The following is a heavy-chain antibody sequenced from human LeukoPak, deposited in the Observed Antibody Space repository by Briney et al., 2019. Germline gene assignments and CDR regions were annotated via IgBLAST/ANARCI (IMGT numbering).Heavy chain of an antibody. V-gene: IGHV4-30-4*02. CDR3: ARGSSYYYDSAWFDP. CDR1: GGSISSGDYY. Sequence: SETLSLTCTVSGGSISSGDYYWSWIRQPPGKGLEWIGYIYYSGSTYYNPSLKSRVTISVDTSKNQFSLKLSSVTAADTAVYYCARGSSYYYDSAWFDPRGQGTLVTVSS. CDR2: IYYSGST. D-gene: IGHD3-22*01. J-gene: IGHJ5*02.